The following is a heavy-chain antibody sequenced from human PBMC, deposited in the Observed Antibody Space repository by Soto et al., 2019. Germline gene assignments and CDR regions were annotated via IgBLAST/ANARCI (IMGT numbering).Heavy chain of an antibody. CDR3: ARGLMATGDY. CDR2: ISSSSSYI. D-gene: IGHD5-12*01. CDR1: GFTFSSYS. J-gene: IGHJ4*02. Sequence: TGGSLRLSCAASGFTFSSYSMNWVRQAPGKGLEWVSSISSSSSYIYYADSVKGRFTISRDNAKNSLYLQMNSLRAEDTAVYYCARGLMATGDYWGQGTLVTVSS. V-gene: IGHV3-21*01.